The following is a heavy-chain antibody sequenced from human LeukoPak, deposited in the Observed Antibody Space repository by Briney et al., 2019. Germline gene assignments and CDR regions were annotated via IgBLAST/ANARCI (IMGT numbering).Heavy chain of an antibody. V-gene: IGHV4-34*01. Sequence: PSETLSLTCAVYGGSFSGYCWSWIRQPPGKGLEWIGEINHSGSTNYNPSLKSRVTISVDTSKNQFSLKLSSVTAADTAVYYCARDPTPSIVVVVAATPITAFDIWGQGTMVTVSS. J-gene: IGHJ3*02. CDR1: GGSFSGYC. CDR3: ARDPTPSIVVVVAATPITAFDI. D-gene: IGHD2-15*01. CDR2: INHSGST.